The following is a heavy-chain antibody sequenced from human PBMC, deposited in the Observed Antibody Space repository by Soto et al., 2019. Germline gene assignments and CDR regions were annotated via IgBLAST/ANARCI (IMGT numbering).Heavy chain of an antibody. V-gene: IGHV6-1*01. CDR2: TYYRSRFFS. J-gene: IGHJ5*02. CDR1: GDSVSSYSAA. D-gene: IGHD3-10*01. CDR3: VRDRYRSSGWFDP. Sequence: SQTLSLTCAISGDSVSSYSAAWNWIRQSPSGGLGWLGRTYYRSRFFSDYAESVKSRIIINPDTSKNQFSLQLKSVTPEDTAVYYCVRDRYRSSGWFDPWGQGTPVTVSS.